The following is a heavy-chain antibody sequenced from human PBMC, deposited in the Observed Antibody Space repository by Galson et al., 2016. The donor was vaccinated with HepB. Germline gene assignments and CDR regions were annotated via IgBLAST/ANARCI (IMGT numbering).Heavy chain of an antibody. CDR3: ASNGWYCLDY. V-gene: IGHV4-4*02. CDR2: IYRSGST. D-gene: IGHD6-19*01. J-gene: IGHJ4*01. CDR1: GGSISNDNW. Sequence: SETLSLTCTVCGGSISNDNWWSWVRQSPGKGLEWIGEIYRSGSTHYNPSLKSRATISVDKSNNRFSLRLNSVSAADTAIYFCASNGWYCLDYWGHGTLVTVSS.